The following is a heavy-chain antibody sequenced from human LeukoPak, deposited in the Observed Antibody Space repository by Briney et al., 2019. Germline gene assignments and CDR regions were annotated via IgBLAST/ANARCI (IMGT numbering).Heavy chain of an antibody. CDR2: IIPIFGTA. CDR3: ARDRLPYYYGSGSYYRDAFDI. Sequence: SEKVSCKASGSTISSYAISRVRQATGQWLEWMGGIIPIFGTANYAQKFQGRVTITADESTSTAYMELSSLRSEDTAVYYCARDRLPYYYGSGSYYRDAFDIWGQGTMVTVSS. CDR1: GSTISSYA. V-gene: IGHV1-69*01. J-gene: IGHJ3*02. D-gene: IGHD3-10*01.